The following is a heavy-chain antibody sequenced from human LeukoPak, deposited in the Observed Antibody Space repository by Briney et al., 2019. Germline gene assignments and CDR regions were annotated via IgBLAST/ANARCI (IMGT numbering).Heavy chain of an antibody. Sequence: GGSLRLSCAASGFTFSSYSMNWVRQAPGKGLEWVSSISSSSYIYYADSVKGRFTISRDSAKNSLYLQMNSLRAEDTAVYYCAVCSGGSCYSLGAFDIWGQGTMVTVSS. D-gene: IGHD2-15*01. CDR3: AVCSGGSCYSLGAFDI. J-gene: IGHJ3*02. CDR1: GFTFSSYS. CDR2: ISSSSYI. V-gene: IGHV3-21*01.